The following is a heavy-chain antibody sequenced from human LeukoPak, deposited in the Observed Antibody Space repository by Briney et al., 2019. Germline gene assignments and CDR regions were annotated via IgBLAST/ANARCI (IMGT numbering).Heavy chain of an antibody. D-gene: IGHD3-22*01. CDR3: ARGYYDSSGYPDY. CDR2: IYYSGST. J-gene: IGHJ4*02. Sequence: KTSETLSLTCTVSGGSISSYYWSWIRQPPGKGLEWIGYIYYSGSTNYNPSLKSRVTISVDTSKNQFSLKLSSVTAADTAVYYCARGYYDSSGYPDYWGQGTLVTVSS. CDR1: GGSISSYY. V-gene: IGHV4-59*01.